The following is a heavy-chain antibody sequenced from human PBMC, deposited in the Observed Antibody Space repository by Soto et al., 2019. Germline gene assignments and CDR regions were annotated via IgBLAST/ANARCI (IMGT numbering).Heavy chain of an antibody. CDR2: IYNSGST. J-gene: IGHJ4*02. Sequence: SETLSLTCAVSGGSISSGGYSWSWIRQPPGKGLEWIGYIYNSGSTYYNPSLKSRVTISVDTSKNQFSLKLNSMTAADTAVYYCARHNYGSGSTYFDYWGQGTLVTVSS. V-gene: IGHV4-30-2*01. CDR1: GGSISSGGYS. CDR3: ARHNYGSGSTYFDY. D-gene: IGHD3-10*01.